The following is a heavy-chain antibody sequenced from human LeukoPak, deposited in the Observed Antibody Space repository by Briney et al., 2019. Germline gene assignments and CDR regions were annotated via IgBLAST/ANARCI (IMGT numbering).Heavy chain of an antibody. CDR3: AREVQQWLVRGGGSDY. CDR2: INTNTGNP. D-gene: IGHD6-19*01. CDR1: GYTFTSYA. J-gene: IGHJ4*02. V-gene: IGHV7-4-1*02. Sequence: ASVKVSCKASGYTFTSYAMNWVRQAPGQGLEWMGWINTNTGNPTYAQGFTGRFVFSLDTSVSTAYLQISSLKAEDTAVYYCAREVQQWLVRGGGSDYWGQGTLVTVSS.